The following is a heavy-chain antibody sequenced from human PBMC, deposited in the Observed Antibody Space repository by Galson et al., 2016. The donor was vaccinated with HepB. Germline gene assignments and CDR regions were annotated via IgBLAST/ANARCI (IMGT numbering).Heavy chain of an antibody. CDR2: ISWNSDSI. V-gene: IGHV3-9*01. D-gene: IGHD3-10*01. J-gene: IGHJ4*01. CDR3: AKDFGDYYGSGTFLTYFDF. Sequence: SMRLSCAASGFTFDDYAMHWDRQPPGEGLEWVASISWNSDSIGYADSVKGRFTISSDNAKSSLYLEMNSLRPEDTALYYCAKDFGDYYGSGTFLTYFDFWGHGTRVTVSS. CDR1: GFTFDDYA.